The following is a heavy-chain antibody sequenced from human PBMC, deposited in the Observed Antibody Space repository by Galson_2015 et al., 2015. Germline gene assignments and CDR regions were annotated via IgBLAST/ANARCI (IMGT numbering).Heavy chain of an antibody. CDR2: IYWDADK. Sequence: PALVKPTQTLTLTCTFSGFSLSTSGVGVGWIRQPPGKALEWLALIYWDADKRYSPSLKSRLTITKDTSKNQVVLTMTNMDPVDTATYYCAHSPGSYGSGTPRARYYYYYYMDVWGKGTTVTVSS. J-gene: IGHJ6*03. V-gene: IGHV2-5*02. D-gene: IGHD3-10*01. CDR1: GFSLSTSGVG. CDR3: AHSPGSYGSGTPRARYYYYYYMDV.